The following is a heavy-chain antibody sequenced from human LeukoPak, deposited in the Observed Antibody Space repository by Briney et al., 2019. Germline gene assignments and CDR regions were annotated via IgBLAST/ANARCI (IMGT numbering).Heavy chain of an antibody. CDR3: ARIKNRPVGVAPNIDY. D-gene: IGHD5-12*01. CDR2: INHSGRT. Sequence: PSETLSLTCAVYGGSFSGYCWSWIRQPPGKGLEWVGDINHSGRTNYNPSLKSRVTITVDTSKNQFSLKLSSVTAADTAVYYCARIKNRPVGVAPNIDYWGQGTLVTVSS. J-gene: IGHJ4*02. V-gene: IGHV4-34*01. CDR1: GGSFSGYC.